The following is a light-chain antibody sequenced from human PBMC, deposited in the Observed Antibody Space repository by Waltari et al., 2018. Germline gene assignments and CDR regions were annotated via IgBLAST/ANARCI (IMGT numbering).Light chain of an antibody. CDR3: CSNVGSSVF. Sequence: QSALTQPASVSGSPGQSITISCPGFNRNVASYNLFSWYQKHPGKAPKLLIYEGNRRPSGVSNRFSGSKSDNTASLTLSGLQAEDEADYYCCSNVGSSVFFGGGTKLTVL. CDR2: EGN. CDR1: NRNVASYNL. J-gene: IGLJ2*01. V-gene: IGLV2-23*03.